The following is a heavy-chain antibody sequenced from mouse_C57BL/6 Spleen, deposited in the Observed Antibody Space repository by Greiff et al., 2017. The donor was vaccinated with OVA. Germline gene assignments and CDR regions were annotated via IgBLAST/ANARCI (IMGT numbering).Heavy chain of an antibody. CDR3: ARSELDGYSWYFDV. Sequence: QVQLQQSGAELARPGASVKLSCKASGYTFTSYGISWVKQRTGQGLEWIGEIYPRSGNTYYNEKFKGKATLTADKSSSTAYMELRSLTSEDSAVYFCARSELDGYSWYFDVWGTGTTVTVSS. CDR1: GYTFTSYG. CDR2: IYPRSGNT. J-gene: IGHJ1*03. D-gene: IGHD2-3*01. V-gene: IGHV1-81*01.